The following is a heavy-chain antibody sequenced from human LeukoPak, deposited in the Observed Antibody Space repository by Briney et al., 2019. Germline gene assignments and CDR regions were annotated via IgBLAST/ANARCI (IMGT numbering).Heavy chain of an antibody. V-gene: IGHV3-30*18. CDR1: GFTFSSYG. D-gene: IGHD3-10*01. J-gene: IGHJ4*02. CDR3: AKDLRFGDVFDY. Sequence: GGSLRLSCAASGFTFSSYGMHWVRQAPGKGLEWVAVISYDGSNKYYADSVKGRFTISRDNSKNTLYLQMNSLRAEDTAVYYCAKDLRFGDVFDYWGQGTLVTVSS. CDR2: ISYDGSNK.